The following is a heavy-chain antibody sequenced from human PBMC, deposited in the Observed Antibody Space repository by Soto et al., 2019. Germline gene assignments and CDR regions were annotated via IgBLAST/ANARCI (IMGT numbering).Heavy chain of an antibody. Sequence: QVQLVQSGAEVKKPGASVKVSCKTSGYTFTSYGISWVRQAPGQGLEWMGWISAYNGNTNYAQKLQGRVTMTTDTXXTTGYMELRSVRSDDTAVYYCARDGDGYTHTNIDYWGQGTLVTVSS. V-gene: IGHV1-18*01. CDR2: ISAYNGNT. J-gene: IGHJ4*02. CDR3: ARDGDGYTHTNIDY. CDR1: GYTFTSYG. D-gene: IGHD5-12*01.